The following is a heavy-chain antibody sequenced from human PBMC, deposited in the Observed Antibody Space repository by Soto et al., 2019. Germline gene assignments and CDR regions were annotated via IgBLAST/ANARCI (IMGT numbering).Heavy chain of an antibody. J-gene: IGHJ6*02. Sequence: PGGSLRLSCAASGFTVRSNYMTWVRRAPGKGLEWVSVIYRAGKTYYADSVKGRFTTSSDNSQNTWFLQMNSLRAEDTAVYYCARDSGLIWGNYGMDVWGQGTTVTVSS. CDR1: GFTVRSNY. CDR3: ARDSGLIWGNYGMDV. D-gene: IGHD2-15*01. V-gene: IGHV3-53*01. CDR2: IYRAGKT.